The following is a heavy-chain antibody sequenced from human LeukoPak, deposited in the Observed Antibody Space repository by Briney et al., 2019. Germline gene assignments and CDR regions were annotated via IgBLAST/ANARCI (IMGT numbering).Heavy chain of an antibody. Sequence: GGSLRLSCAASGFTFSSYSMNWVRQAPGRGLEWVSSISSSSSYIYYADSVKGRFTISRDNAKNSLYLQMNSLRAEDTAVYYCARDSEWDVLSLKFGMDVWGQGTTVTVSS. J-gene: IGHJ6*02. D-gene: IGHD3-9*01. CDR2: ISSSSSYI. V-gene: IGHV3-21*01. CDR1: GFTFSSYS. CDR3: ARDSEWDVLSLKFGMDV.